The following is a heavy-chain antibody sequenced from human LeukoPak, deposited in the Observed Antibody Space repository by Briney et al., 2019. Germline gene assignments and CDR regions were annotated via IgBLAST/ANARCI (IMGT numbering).Heavy chain of an antibody. D-gene: IGHD4-23*01. CDR1: GGSLSSYY. J-gene: IGHJ4*02. CDR3: ARQIPYGGNAYYFDY. Sequence: PAETLSLTCTASGGSLSSYYWSWIRQPPGKGLEWIGYIYYSGSTNYNPSLKSRVTISVATTKNQFSLKLSSVTAAATAVYYCARQIPYGGNAYYFDYWGQGTLVTVSS. CDR2: IYYSGST. V-gene: IGHV4-59*08.